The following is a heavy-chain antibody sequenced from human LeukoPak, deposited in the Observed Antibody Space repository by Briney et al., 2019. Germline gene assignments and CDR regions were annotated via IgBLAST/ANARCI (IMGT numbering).Heavy chain of an antibody. Sequence: GASVKVSCKASGYTFTTNAIHWVRQAPGQGLEWMGWISAYNGNTNYAQKLQGRVTMTTDTSTSTAYMELRSLRSDDTAVYYCARAQYYDFWSGYYTWDYYYYYGMDVWGQGTTVTVSS. J-gene: IGHJ6*02. CDR2: ISAYNGNT. D-gene: IGHD3-3*01. CDR1: GYTFTTNA. V-gene: IGHV1-18*01. CDR3: ARAQYYDFWSGYYTWDYYYYYGMDV.